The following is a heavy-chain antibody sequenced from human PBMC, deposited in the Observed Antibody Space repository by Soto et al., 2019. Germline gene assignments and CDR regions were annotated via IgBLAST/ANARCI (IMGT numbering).Heavy chain of an antibody. Sequence: SETLSLTCTVSGASIDNFYWSWIRQPPGKGLEWIGYIYYSGSATYNPSLKSRVTISVDTSRNQFSLRLRSVTAADTAVYYCARDVGYSSLDYHGMDVWGQGTTVTVSS. J-gene: IGHJ6*02. D-gene: IGHD6-13*01. CDR1: GASIDNFY. V-gene: IGHV4-59*01. CDR3: ARDVGYSSLDYHGMDV. CDR2: IYYSGSA.